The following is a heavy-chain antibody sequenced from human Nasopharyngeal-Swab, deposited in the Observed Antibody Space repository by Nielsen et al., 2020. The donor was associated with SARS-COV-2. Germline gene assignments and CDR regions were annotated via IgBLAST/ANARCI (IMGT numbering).Heavy chain of an antibody. V-gene: IGHV4-59*01. J-gene: IGHJ6*02. Sequence: SETLSLTCTVSGGSISSYYWSWIRQPPGKGLEWIGYIYYSGSTNYNPSLKSRVTISADTSKNQFSLKLSSVTAADTAVYYCARVYSTTAHYYYGMDVWGQGTTVTVSS. D-gene: IGHD2-2*01. CDR3: ARVYSTTAHYYYGMDV. CDR1: GGSISSYY. CDR2: IYYSGST.